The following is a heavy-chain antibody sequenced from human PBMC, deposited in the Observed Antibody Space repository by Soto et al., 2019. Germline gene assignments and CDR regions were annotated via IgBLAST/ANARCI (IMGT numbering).Heavy chain of an antibody. CDR1: GFTFTSSA. CDR2: IVVGSGNT. J-gene: IGHJ5*02. D-gene: IGHD4-4*01. CDR3: ARDIWGRWIDYSNMYNWFDP. Sequence: GASVKVSCKASGFTFTSSAMQWVRQARGQRLEWIGWIVVGSGNTNYAQKFQERVTMTRDTSTSTAYMELRSLRSDDTAVYYCARDIWGRWIDYSNMYNWFDPWGQGTLVTVSS. V-gene: IGHV1-58*02.